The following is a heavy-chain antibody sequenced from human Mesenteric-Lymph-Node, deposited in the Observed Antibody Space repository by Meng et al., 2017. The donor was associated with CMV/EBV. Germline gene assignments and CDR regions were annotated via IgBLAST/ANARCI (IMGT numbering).Heavy chain of an antibody. J-gene: IGHJ4*02. CDR1: GFTCSSYW. Sequence: GGSLRLSCAASGFTCSSYWMHWVRQGPGKGLVWVSRIKSDGSSTTYADSVKGRFTISRDNAKNTLYLQMNSLRAEDTAVYYCARERGYCSSTSCYRDRGGNFDYWGQGTLVTVSS. V-gene: IGHV3-74*01. CDR2: IKSDGSST. D-gene: IGHD2-2*02. CDR3: ARERGYCSSTSCYRDRGGNFDY.